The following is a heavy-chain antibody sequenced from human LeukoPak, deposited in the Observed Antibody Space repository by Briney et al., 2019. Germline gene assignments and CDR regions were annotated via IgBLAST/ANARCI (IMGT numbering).Heavy chain of an antibody. Sequence: PGGSLRLSCAASGFTFSSYAMHWVRQAPGKGLEWVAVISYDGSNKYYADSVKGRFTISRDNSKNTLYLQMNSLRAGDTAVYYCARGLTYYDFWSGIQHWGQGTLVTVSS. CDR2: ISYDGSNK. V-gene: IGHV3-30-3*01. CDR3: ARGLTYYDFWSGIQH. D-gene: IGHD3-3*01. J-gene: IGHJ1*01. CDR1: GFTFSSYA.